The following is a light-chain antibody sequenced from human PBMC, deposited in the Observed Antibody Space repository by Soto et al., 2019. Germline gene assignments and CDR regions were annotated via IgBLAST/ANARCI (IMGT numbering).Light chain of an antibody. Sequence: EVVMTQSPATLSVSPGERATLSCRASQSVRSNLTWYQQEPGQAPRLLIYDASTRATGIPARFSGSGSDTEFTLTISSLQSEDFAIYYCQQLNSYPFGQGTRLEIK. CDR3: QQLNSYP. J-gene: IGKJ5*01. V-gene: IGKV3-15*01. CDR2: DAS. CDR1: QSVRSN.